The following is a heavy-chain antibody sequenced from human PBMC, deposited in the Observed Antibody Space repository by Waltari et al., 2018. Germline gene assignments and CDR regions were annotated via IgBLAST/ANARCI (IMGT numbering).Heavy chain of an antibody. V-gene: IGHV1-8*02. D-gene: IGHD3-10*01. CDR3: ARVVGGSGSYYNWFDP. CDR1: GYTFTSYG. CDR2: MNPNSGNT. Sequence: QVQLVQSGAEVKKPGASVKVSCKASGYTFTSYGISWVRQAPGQGLEWMGWMNPNSGNTGYAQKFQGRVTMTRNTSISTAYMELSSLRSEDTAVYYCARVVGGSGSYYNWFDPWGQGTLVTVSS. J-gene: IGHJ5*02.